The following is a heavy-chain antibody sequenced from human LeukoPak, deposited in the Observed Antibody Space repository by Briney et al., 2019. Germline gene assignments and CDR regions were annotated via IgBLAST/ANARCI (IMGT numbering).Heavy chain of an antibody. J-gene: IGHJ2*01. CDR1: GFTVSSNY. CDR3: AIKFDL. CDR2: IYSGGST. V-gene: IGHV3-66*01. Sequence: GGSLRLSCAASGFTVSSNYMSWVRQAPGKGLEWVSVIYSGGSTYYAASVKGRFTTSRDTSKNQLYLKLTRLRAEDTAGYYCAIKFDLWGRGTLVTVSS.